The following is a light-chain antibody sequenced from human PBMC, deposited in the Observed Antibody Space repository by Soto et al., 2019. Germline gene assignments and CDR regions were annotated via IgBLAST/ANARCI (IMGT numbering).Light chain of an antibody. V-gene: IGKV2-24*01. CDR3: MAASQCRHT. CDR1: QSLLDSDGDTY. Sequence: DIVMTQTPLSSPVTLGQPASISCRSSQSLLDSDGDTYLSWLQQRPGQPPSLLIYKTSSRFSGVQDRFGGSGAVTDFTLEISRVEVEDGGVYYCMAASQCRHTFGQGTKLEI. CDR2: KTS. J-gene: IGKJ2*01.